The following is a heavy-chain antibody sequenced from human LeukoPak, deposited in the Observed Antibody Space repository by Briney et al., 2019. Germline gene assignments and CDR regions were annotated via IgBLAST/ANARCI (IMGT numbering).Heavy chain of an antibody. D-gene: IGHD3-10*01. CDR1: GYTFTSYD. CDR2: MNPNSGNT. CDR3: ARIGGTRITMVRGAFDY. J-gene: IGHJ4*02. V-gene: IGHV1-8*01. Sequence: ASVKVSCKASGYTFTSYDINWVRQATGQGLEWMGWMNPNSGNTGYAQKFQGRVTMTRNTSISTAYMELSSLRSDDTAVYYCARIGGTRITMVRGAFDYWGQGTLVTVSS.